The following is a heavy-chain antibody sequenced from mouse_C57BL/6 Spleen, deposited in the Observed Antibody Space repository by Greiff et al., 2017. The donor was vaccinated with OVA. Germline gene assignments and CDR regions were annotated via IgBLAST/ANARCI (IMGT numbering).Heavy chain of an antibody. D-gene: IGHD2-4*01. J-gene: IGHJ1*03. Sequence: VQLQQPGAELVMPGASVKLSCKASGYTFTSYWMHWVKQRPGQGLEWIGEIDPSDSYTNYNQKFKGKSTLTVDKSSSTAYMQLSSLTSEDSAVYYCARAYDYDRYFDVWGTGTTVTVSS. V-gene: IGHV1-69*01. CDR1: GYTFTSYW. CDR2: IDPSDSYT. CDR3: ARAYDYDRYFDV.